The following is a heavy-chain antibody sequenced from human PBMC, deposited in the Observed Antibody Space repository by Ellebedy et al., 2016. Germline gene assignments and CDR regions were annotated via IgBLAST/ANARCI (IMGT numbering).Heavy chain of an antibody. J-gene: IGHJ4*02. CDR3: AKGPIRGIAAAGTY. D-gene: IGHD6-13*01. V-gene: IGHV3-23*01. CDR1: GFTFSSYA. Sequence: ESLKISCAASGFTFSSYAMSWVRQAPGKGLEWVSAISGSGGSTYYADSVKGRFTISRDNSKNTLYLQMNSLRAEDTAVYYCAKGPIRGIAAAGTYWGQGTLVTVSS. CDR2: ISGSGGST.